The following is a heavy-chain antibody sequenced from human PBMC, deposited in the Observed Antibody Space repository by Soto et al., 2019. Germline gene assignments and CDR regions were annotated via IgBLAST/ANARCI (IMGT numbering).Heavy chain of an antibody. V-gene: IGHV1-18*01. D-gene: IGHD3-22*01. CDR1: GYTFTSYG. J-gene: IGHJ4*02. CDR3: ARDFGGKRSYYDSSAYEYYFDY. CDR2: ISTYNGNT. Sequence: GASVKVSFKASGYTFTSYGISWVRQAPGQGLEWMGWISTYNGNTKYAQKLQGRVTMTTDTPTSKVYMELRSLRSDDTAVYYCARDFGGKRSYYDSSAYEYYFDYWGQGTLVTVSS.